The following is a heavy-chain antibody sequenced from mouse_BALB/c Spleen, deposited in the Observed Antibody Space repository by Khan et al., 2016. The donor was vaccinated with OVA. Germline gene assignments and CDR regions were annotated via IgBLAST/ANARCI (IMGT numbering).Heavy chain of an antibody. Sequence: QIQLVQSGPELKKPGETVKISCKASGYTFTDYGMNWVKQAPGKGLKWMGWINPNTGESTFAEDFKGRFAFSLETSARTAYLQLNNLKNEDTAIDVCAIDDYYGRAYRNLDHYALDYWGQGTSVTVSS. J-gene: IGHJ4*01. D-gene: IGHD1-1*01. V-gene: IGHV9-3*02. CDR2: INPNTGES. CDR1: GYTFTDYG. CDR3: AIDDYYGRAYRNLDHYALDY.